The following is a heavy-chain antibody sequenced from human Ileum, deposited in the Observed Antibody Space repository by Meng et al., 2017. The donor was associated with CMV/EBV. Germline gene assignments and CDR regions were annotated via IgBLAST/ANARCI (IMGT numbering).Heavy chain of an antibody. CDR3: ARHRPRRMMGWPENFDS. D-gene: IGHD2-15*01. V-gene: IGHV4-39*01. J-gene: IGHJ4*02. Sequence: SISSTTYYWGWIRQPPGKGLEWIGTISYSRSTYYNPSLKSRVTISVDTSKNQFSLKLSSVTATDTAVYYCARHRPRRMMGWPENFDSWGQGTLVTVSS. CDR2: ISYSRST. CDR1: SISSTTYY.